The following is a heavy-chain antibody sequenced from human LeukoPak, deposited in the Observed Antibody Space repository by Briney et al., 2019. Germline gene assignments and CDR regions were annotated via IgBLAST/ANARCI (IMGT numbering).Heavy chain of an antibody. J-gene: IGHJ2*01. CDR1: GFTFSSYS. CDR2: IYSGGST. CDR3: ARSRSGWYFDL. Sequence: GGSLRLSCAASGFTFSSYSMNWVRQAPGKGLEWVSVIYSGGSTYYADSVKGRFTISRDNSKNTLYLQMNSLRAEDTAVYYCARSRSGWYFDLWGRGTLVTVSS. D-gene: IGHD3-10*01. V-gene: IGHV3-66*01.